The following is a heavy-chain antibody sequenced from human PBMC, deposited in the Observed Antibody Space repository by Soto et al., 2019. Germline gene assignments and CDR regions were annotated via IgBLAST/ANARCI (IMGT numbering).Heavy chain of an antibody. CDR2: SWHDENYI. V-gene: IGHV3-30*02. D-gene: IGHD2-15*01. J-gene: IGHJ4*02. CDR1: GFNFNSYG. Sequence: WGTLRLSCAVSGFNFNSYGMHWVRQAPGKGLGWVGFSWHDENYIYYGDTVSGRSTITRDNFKSTLYNNMAYLKAEDTTVYYSGRSIRAGVAIGGHVYFEHWGQGTRVTVSS. CDR3: GRSIRAGVAIGGHVYFEH.